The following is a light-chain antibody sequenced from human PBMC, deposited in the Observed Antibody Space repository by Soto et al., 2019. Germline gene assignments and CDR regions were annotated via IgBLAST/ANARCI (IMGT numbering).Light chain of an antibody. Sequence: DIPLTQSPSFLSASVGDRVTITCRASQGINIFLAWFQQKPGKAPNLLISAASTLQSGVPSRFSGSGSETEFTLTFTSLQPEDSATYYCQQRNSYPRTFGQGTKVEIK. CDR2: AAS. CDR1: QGINIF. CDR3: QQRNSYPRT. V-gene: IGKV1-9*01. J-gene: IGKJ2*01.